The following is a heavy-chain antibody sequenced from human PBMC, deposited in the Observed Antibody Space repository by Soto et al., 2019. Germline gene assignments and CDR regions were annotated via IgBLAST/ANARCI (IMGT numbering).Heavy chain of an antibody. CDR3: AKDLQQLWSEDYFDY. Sequence: SLRLSCAASGFTFSSYAMSWVRQAPGKGLEWVSAISGSGGSTYYADSVKGRFTISRDNSKNTLYLQMNSLRAEDTAVYYCAKDLQQLWSEDYFDYWGQGTLVTVSS. V-gene: IGHV3-23*01. CDR2: ISGSGGST. J-gene: IGHJ4*02. CDR1: GFTFSSYA. D-gene: IGHD3-3*01.